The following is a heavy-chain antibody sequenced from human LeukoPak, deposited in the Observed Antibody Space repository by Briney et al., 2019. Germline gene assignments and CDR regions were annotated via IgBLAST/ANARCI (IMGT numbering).Heavy chain of an antibody. Sequence: GGPLRLSCASSGFSFSSYEMNWVRPAPGKGLEWVSYISGSGSNIYYADSVKGRFTISRDNAKNSLYLQMNSLRAEDTAVYYCAETGITMIGGVWGKGTTVTISS. D-gene: IGHD3-10*02. CDR1: GFSFSSYE. J-gene: IGHJ6*04. CDR2: ISGSGSNI. V-gene: IGHV3-48*03. CDR3: AETGITMIGGV.